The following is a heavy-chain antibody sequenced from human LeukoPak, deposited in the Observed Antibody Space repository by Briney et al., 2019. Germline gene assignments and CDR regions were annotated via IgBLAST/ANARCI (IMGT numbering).Heavy chain of an antibody. D-gene: IGHD3-16*01. CDR2: ISGSGGST. J-gene: IGHJ5*02. CDR1: GFTFSSYA. CDR3: AKDFLPDIMPTNWFDP. V-gene: IGHV3-23*01. Sequence: GGSLRLSCAASGFTFSSYAMSWVRQAPGKGLEWVSAISGSGGSTYYADSVKGRFTISRDNSKNTLYLQMNSLRAEDTAVYYCAKDFLPDIMPTNWFDPWGQGTLVTVSS.